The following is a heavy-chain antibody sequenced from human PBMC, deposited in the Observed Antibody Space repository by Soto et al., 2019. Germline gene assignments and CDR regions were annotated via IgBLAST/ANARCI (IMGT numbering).Heavy chain of an antibody. D-gene: IGHD3-9*01. CDR2: IYPDDSDT. CDR1: GYTFTKYW. Sequence: GESLKISCQACGYTFTKYWVGWVRQMPGKGLEWMGIIYPDDSDTRYSPSFQGHVTISADKSISTAYLQWSSLKASDSATYYCARRDMLTGYVYFDYWGQGTQVTVSS. CDR3: ARRDMLTGYVYFDY. J-gene: IGHJ4*02. V-gene: IGHV5-51*01.